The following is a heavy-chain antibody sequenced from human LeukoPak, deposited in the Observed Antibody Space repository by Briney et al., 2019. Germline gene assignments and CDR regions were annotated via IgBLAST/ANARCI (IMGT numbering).Heavy chain of an antibody. CDR1: GFTFRSYG. CDR3: ARRAGAYSHPYDY. D-gene: IGHD4/OR15-4a*01. CDR2: IRYDGNNK. V-gene: IGHV3-30*02. J-gene: IGHJ4*02. Sequence: GGSLRLSCEASGFTFRSYGMHWVRQAPGKGLEWVAFIRYDGNNKYYADSVKGRFTISRDNSKNTLYLQMNSLRAEDTAVYYCARRAGAYSHPYDYWGQGTLVTVSS.